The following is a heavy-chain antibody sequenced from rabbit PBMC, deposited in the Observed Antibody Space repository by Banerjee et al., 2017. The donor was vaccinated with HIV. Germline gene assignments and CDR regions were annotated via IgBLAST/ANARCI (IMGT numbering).Heavy chain of an antibody. CDR2: IYPTYGAT. CDR1: GIDFSSSFW. D-gene: IGHD6-1*01. J-gene: IGHJ4*01. V-gene: IGHV1S45*01. Sequence: QEHLVESGGGLVTLGGSLKLTCKASGIDFSSSFWISWVRQTPGKGLEWIGCIYPTYGATDYASWVNGRFTISKTSSTTVTLQMTSLTAADTATYFCARAGYADYGGATGLDLWGPGTLVTVS. CDR3: ARAGYADYGGATGLDL.